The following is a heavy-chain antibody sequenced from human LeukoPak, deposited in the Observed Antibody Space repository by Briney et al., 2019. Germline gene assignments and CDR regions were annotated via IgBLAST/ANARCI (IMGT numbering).Heavy chain of an antibody. Sequence: SETLSLTCTVSGGSISSGSYYWSWIRQPAGKGLEWIGRIYTSGSTNYNPSLKSRVTISVDTSKNQFSLKLSSVTAADTAVYYCARGYYYGGNSDYWGQGTLVTVSS. J-gene: IGHJ4*02. CDR3: ARGYYYGGNSDY. V-gene: IGHV4-61*02. CDR2: IYTSGST. D-gene: IGHD4-23*01. CDR1: GGSISSGSYY.